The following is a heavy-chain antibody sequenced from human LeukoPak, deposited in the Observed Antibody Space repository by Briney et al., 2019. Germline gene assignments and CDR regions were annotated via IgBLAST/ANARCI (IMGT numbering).Heavy chain of an antibody. V-gene: IGHV3-7*01. Sequence: GGSLRLSCAASGFTFSSYWMTWVRQAPGKGLEWVANIKQDGSEKYYVDSVKGRFTISRDNAKNSLYLQMNSLRAEDTAVYYCARGMSSGYDFDYWGQGTLVTVPS. CDR2: IKQDGSEK. J-gene: IGHJ4*02. CDR3: ARGMSSGYDFDY. CDR1: GFTFSSYW. D-gene: IGHD5-12*01.